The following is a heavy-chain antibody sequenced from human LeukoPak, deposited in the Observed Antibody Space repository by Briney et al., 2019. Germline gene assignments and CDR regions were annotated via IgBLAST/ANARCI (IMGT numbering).Heavy chain of an antibody. Sequence: PGGSLRLSCAASGFTFSSYGMHWVRQAPGKGLEWVAVISYDGSNKYYADSVKGRFTISRDNSKNTLYLQMNSLRAEDTAVYYCVKTGEWELLRGDFDYWGQGTLVTVSS. J-gene: IGHJ4*02. CDR3: VKTGEWELLRGDFDY. CDR2: ISYDGSNK. V-gene: IGHV3-30*18. CDR1: GFTFSSYG. D-gene: IGHD1-26*01.